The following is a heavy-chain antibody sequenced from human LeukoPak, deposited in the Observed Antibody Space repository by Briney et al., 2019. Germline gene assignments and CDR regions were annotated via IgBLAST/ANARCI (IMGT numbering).Heavy chain of an antibody. CDR2: IYTSGST. D-gene: IGHD3-22*01. CDR3: ARRANYYDSSGYYYAKYGKNYYMDV. J-gene: IGHJ6*03. V-gene: IGHV4-4*07. Sequence: SETLSLTCTVSGDSFSLYYWSWIRQPAGKGLEWIGRIYTSGSTNYNPSLKSRVTISVDTSKNQFSLKLSSVTAADTAVYYCARRANYYDSSGYYYAKYGKNYYMDVWGKGTTVTISS. CDR1: GDSFSLYY.